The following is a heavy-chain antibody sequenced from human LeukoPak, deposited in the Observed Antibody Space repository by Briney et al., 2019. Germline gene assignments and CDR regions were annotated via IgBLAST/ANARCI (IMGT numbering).Heavy chain of an antibody. CDR3: AKRGEMPKKNPLDY. CDR2: ISGSGGST. J-gene: IGHJ4*02. V-gene: IGHV3-23*01. D-gene: IGHD5-24*01. CDR1: GFTFSSYA. Sequence: PGGSLRLSCAASGFTFSSYAMSWVRQAPGKGLEWVSAISGSGGSTYYADSVKGRFTISRDNSKNTLYLQMNSLRAEDTAVYYCAKRGEMPKKNPLDYWGQGTLVTVSS.